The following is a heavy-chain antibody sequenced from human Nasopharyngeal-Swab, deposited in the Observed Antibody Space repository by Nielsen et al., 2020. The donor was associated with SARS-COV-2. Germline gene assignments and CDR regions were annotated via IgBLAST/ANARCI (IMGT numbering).Heavy chain of an antibody. J-gene: IGHJ5*02. CDR1: GFTFSSYW. Sequence: GESLQISCAASGFTFSSYWMSWVRQAPGKGLEWVANIKQDGSEKYYVDSVKGRFTISRDNAKNSLYLQINSLRAEDTAVYYCARDPTRAVAGTNWFDPWGQGTLVTVSS. CDR2: IKQDGSEK. D-gene: IGHD6-19*01. V-gene: IGHV3-7*01. CDR3: ARDPTRAVAGTNWFDP.